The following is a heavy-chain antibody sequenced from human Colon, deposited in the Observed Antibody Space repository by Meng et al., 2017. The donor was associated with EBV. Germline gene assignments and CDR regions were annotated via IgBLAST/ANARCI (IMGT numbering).Heavy chain of an antibody. D-gene: IGHD3-10*01. V-gene: IGHV4-30-4*01. CDR2: IFYTGST. CDR3: ARDQIGGDGWFDP. CDR1: GGIITGGGYY. J-gene: IGHJ5*02. Sequence: QVQRQESGPGLVKPLHTLSPTCAGYGGIITGGGYYWTWIRQPPGKGLEWIGYIFYTGSTYYNPSLKSRVTISLDTSKNQFSLKLSSVTAADTAVYYCARDQIGGDGWFDPWGRGTLVTVSS.